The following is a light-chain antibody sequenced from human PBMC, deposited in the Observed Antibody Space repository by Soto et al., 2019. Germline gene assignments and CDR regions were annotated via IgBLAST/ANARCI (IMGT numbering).Light chain of an antibody. CDR1: QSIGNK. CDR3: QQHTNWPPYT. CDR2: GAS. Sequence: TQSPGTLSVSPGERATLSXXAXQSIGNKLAWYQQKPGQAPRLLIYGASTRATGIAARFSGSGSETDFTLTISSLQPEDFAIYYCQQHTNWPPYTFGQGTKLEIK. V-gene: IGKV3-15*01. J-gene: IGKJ2*01.